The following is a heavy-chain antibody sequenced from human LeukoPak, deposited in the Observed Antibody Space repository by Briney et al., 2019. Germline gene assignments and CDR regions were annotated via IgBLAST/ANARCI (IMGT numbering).Heavy chain of an antibody. CDR1: GYTFTGYY. D-gene: IGHD1-26*01. V-gene: IGHV1-2*02. J-gene: IGHJ6*03. CDR3: ARVGATFYYYYMDV. Sequence: GASVKVSCKASGYTFTGYYMHWVRQAPGQGLAWVGWINPNSGGTNYAQKFQGRVTMTRDTSISTAYMELSRLRSDDTAVYYCARVGATFYYYYMDVWGKGTTVTVSS. CDR2: INPNSGGT.